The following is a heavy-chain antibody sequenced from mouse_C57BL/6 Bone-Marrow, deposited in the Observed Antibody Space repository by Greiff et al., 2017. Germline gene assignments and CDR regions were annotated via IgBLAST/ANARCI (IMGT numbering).Heavy chain of an antibody. V-gene: IGHV1-26*01. D-gene: IGHD1-1*01. CDR1: GYTFTDYY. J-gene: IGHJ2*01. CDR3: ARWKYYGSPSFDY. CDR2: INPNNGGT. Sequence: EVQLQQSGPELVKPGASVKISCKASGYTFTDYYMNWVKQSHGKSLEWIGDINPNNGGTSYNQKFKGKATLTVDKSSSTAYMELRSLTSEDSAVYYCARWKYYGSPSFDYWGQGTTLTVSS.